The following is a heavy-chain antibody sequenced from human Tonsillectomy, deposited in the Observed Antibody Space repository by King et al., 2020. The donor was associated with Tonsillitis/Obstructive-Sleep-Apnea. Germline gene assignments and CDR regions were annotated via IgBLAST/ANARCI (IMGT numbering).Heavy chain of an antibody. D-gene: IGHD1-7*01. V-gene: IGHV5-51*01. CDR2: IYPDDSDT. CDR3: ARKQGTTAFDI. J-gene: IGHJ3*02. CDR1: GYSFSNKW. Sequence: LQLVQSGAEVKKPGESLKISCKASGYSFSNKWIGWVRQMPGKGLEWMGIIYPDDSDTTYSPSFEGQVTISADKSIRTAYLQWGSLKASDTAIYYCARKQGTTAFDIWGQGTMVTVSS.